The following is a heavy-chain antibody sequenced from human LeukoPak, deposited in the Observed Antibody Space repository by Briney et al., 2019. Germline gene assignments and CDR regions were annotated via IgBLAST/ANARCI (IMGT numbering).Heavy chain of an antibody. CDR3: ARFGWGATRRGYYFDY. D-gene: IGHD1-26*01. Sequence: PGGSLRLSCVASGFSFSNYEMNWVRQAPGKGLEWVSYISSSGSTIYYADSVKGRFTISRDNAKNSLYLQMNSLRAEDTAVYYCARFGWGATRRGYYFDYWGQGTLVTVSS. J-gene: IGHJ4*02. V-gene: IGHV3-48*03. CDR1: GFSFSNYE. CDR2: ISSSGSTI.